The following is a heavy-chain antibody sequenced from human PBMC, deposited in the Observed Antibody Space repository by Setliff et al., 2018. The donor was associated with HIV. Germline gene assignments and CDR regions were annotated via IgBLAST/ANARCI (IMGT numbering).Heavy chain of an antibody. V-gene: IGHV3-74*01. CDR1: GFTFANYW. CDR2: THYDGSTT. Sequence: GGSLRLSCAASGFTFANYWMHWVRQAPGKGLVWVSRTHYDGSTTNYADFVKGRFTISRDNAKNTLYLQMDSLRAEDTAVYYCTRVRPGRWAALDAFDLWGQGTMVTVSS. D-gene: IGHD3-10*01. J-gene: IGHJ3*01. CDR3: TRVRPGRWAALDAFDL.